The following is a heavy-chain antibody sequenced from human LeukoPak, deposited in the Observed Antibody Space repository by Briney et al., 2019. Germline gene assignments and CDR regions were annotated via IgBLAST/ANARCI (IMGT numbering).Heavy chain of an antibody. CDR2: ISVYNGNT. D-gene: IGHD3-10*01. J-gene: IGHJ5*02. CDR1: GYTFTNYG. Sequence: ASVKVSCKASGYTFTNYGISWVRQAPGQGLEWMGWISVYNGNTNYAQKFQGRVTMTTDTSTSTAYMELRSLRSDDTAVYYCARDGFRYFGSGSYYVGSWFDPWGQGTLVTVSS. V-gene: IGHV1-18*01. CDR3: ARDGFRYFGSGSYYVGSWFDP.